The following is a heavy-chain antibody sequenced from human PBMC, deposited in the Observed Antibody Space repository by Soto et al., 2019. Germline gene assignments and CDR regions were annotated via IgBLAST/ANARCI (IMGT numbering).Heavy chain of an antibody. J-gene: IGHJ4*02. D-gene: IGHD3-10*01. CDR2: ISGSGGST. Sequence: GSLRLSCAASGFTFSSYAMSWVRQAPGKGLEWVSAISGSGGSTYYADSVKGRFTISRDNSKNTLYLQMNSLRAEDTAVYYCAKDYLRGSGSYYGYFDYWGQGTLVTVSS. CDR3: AKDYLRGSGSYYGYFDY. CDR1: GFTFSSYA. V-gene: IGHV3-23*01.